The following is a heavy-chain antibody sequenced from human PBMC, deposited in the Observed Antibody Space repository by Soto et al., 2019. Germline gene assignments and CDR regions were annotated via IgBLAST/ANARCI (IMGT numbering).Heavy chain of an antibody. CDR2: IYSGGST. D-gene: IGHD3-22*01. Sequence: GSLRLSCAASGFTVSSNYMSWVRQAPGKGLEWVSVIYSGGSTYYADSVKGRFTISRDNSKNTLYLQMNSLRAEDTAVYYCARTYDSSGYYPGPVYYYGMDVWGQGTTVTV. CDR3: ARTYDSSGYYPGPVYYYGMDV. J-gene: IGHJ6*02. CDR1: GFTVSSNY. V-gene: IGHV3-53*01.